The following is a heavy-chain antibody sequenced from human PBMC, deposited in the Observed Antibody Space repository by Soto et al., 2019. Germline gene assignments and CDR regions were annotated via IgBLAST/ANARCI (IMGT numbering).Heavy chain of an antibody. V-gene: IGHV3-30*18. CDR1: GFTFSWYG. Sequence: PGGSPRLSCAASGFTFSWYGMHLGRQVSCKGLEWLAVISYDGSNKYYADSVKGRFTISRDNSKNTLYLQMNSLRAEDTAVYYCAKDPSSSWYSFDYWGQGTLVTVSS. CDR3: AKDPSSSWYSFDY. CDR2: ISYDGSNK. D-gene: IGHD6-13*01. J-gene: IGHJ4*02.